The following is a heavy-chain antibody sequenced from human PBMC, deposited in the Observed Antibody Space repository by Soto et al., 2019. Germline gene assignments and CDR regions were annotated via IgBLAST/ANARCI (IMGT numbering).Heavy chain of an antibody. CDR3: AKRLSKYCSSTSCYPEAEFRYYYYGMDV. CDR2: ISGSGGST. Sequence: GGSLRLSCAASGFTFSSYAMSWVRQAPGKGLEWVSAISGSGGSTYYADSVKGRFTISRDNSKNTLYLQMNSLRAEDTAVYYCAKRLSKYCSSTSCYPEAEFRYYYYGMDVWGQGTTVTVSS. D-gene: IGHD2-2*01. J-gene: IGHJ6*02. CDR1: GFTFSSYA. V-gene: IGHV3-23*01.